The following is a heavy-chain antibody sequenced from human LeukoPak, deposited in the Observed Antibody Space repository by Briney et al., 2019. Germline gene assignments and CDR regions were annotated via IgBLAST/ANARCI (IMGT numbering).Heavy chain of an antibody. CDR2: ISSSGSTI. V-gene: IGHV3-11*04. D-gene: IGHD3-10*01. Sequence: GGSLRLSCAASGFTFSDYYMSWIRQAPGKGLEWVSYISSSGSTIYYADSVKGRFTISRDNAKNSLYLQMNSLRAEDTAVYYCARELVRGTCYFDYWGQGTLVTVSS. J-gene: IGHJ4*02. CDR3: ARELVRGTCYFDY. CDR1: GFTFSDYY.